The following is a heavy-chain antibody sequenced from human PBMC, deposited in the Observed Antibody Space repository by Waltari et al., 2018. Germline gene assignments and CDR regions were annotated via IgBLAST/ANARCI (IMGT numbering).Heavy chain of an antibody. J-gene: IGHJ3*01. CDR1: GFTVSDTY. V-gene: IGHV3-53*01. CDR3: ARVTVVARVSDVFDV. D-gene: IGHD6-6*01. CDR2: IFGTGNT. Sequence: EVQVVESGGDLIQPGGSLRLSCAASGFTVSDTYMTWVRQAPGKGLDWVATIFGTGNTHYADSVRGRFTISRDSSRNSVYLQMDNLRAEDTATYYCARVTVVARVSDVFDVWGQGTMITVSS.